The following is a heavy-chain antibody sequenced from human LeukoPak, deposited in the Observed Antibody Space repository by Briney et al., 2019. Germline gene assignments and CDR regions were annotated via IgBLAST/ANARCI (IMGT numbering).Heavy chain of an antibody. J-gene: IGHJ4*02. CDR1: GGSISSYY. V-gene: IGHV4-59*01. Sequence: PSETLSLTCTVSGGSISSYYWSWIRQPPGKGLQWIGYIYYSGSTNYNPSLKSRVTISVDTSKNQFSLKLSSVTAADTAVYYCARDMRSGWSRYPYYFDYWGQGTLVTVSS. CDR2: IYYSGST. D-gene: IGHD6-19*01. CDR3: ARDMRSGWSRYPYYFDY.